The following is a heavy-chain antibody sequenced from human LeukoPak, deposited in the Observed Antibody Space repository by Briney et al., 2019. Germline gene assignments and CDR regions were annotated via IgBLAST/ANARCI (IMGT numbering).Heavy chain of an antibody. V-gene: IGHV4-34*01. CDR2: INHSGST. D-gene: IGHD6-19*01. Sequence: SETLSLTCAVYGGSFSGYYWSWIRQPPGKGLEWIGEINHSGSTNYNPSLKSRVTISVGTSKNQFSLKLSSVTAADTAVYYCARGPQWLVPYYFDYWGQGTLVTVSS. J-gene: IGHJ4*02. CDR1: GGSFSGYY. CDR3: ARGPQWLVPYYFDY.